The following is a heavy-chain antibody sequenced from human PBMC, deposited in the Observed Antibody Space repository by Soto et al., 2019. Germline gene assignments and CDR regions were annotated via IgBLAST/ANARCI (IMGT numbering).Heavy chain of an antibody. CDR1: GGSISSGGYS. CDR2: IYHSGST. D-gene: IGHD5-12*01. V-gene: IGHV4-30-2*01. CDR3: AALVGLPRYY. Sequence: QLQLQESGSGLVKPSQTLSLTCAVSGGSISSGGYSWSWIRQPPGKGLEWIGYIYHSGSTYYNPSLKSRATISVYRSRNQFSLKLTPVTAADTAVYYCAALVGLPRYYWGQGTLVTLSS. J-gene: IGHJ4*02.